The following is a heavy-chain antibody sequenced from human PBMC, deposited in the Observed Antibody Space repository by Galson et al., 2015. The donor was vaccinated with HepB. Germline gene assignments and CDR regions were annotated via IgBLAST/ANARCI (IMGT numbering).Heavy chain of an antibody. J-gene: IGHJ5*02. CDR1: GYTLTSFY. Sequence: SVKVSCKASGYTLTSFYMHWVRQAPGQGLEWMDLINPSGGRTNYAQNFQGRVTMTRDTSTSTVYMELSSLRFEDTAVYYCARQQLANLNWFDPWGQGTLVTVSA. D-gene: IGHD6-13*01. CDR3: ARQQLANLNWFDP. V-gene: IGHV1-46*03. CDR2: INPSGGRT.